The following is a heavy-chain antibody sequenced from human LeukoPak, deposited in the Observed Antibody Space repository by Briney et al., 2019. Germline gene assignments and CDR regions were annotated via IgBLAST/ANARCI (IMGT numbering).Heavy chain of an antibody. Sequence: GTSVKVSCKASGFTFTSSAMQWVRQARGQRLEWIGWIVVGSGNTNYAQKFQERVTITRDMSTSTAYMELSSLRSEDTAVYYCARMLSSSWYVYYYYYMDVWGKGTTVTISS. CDR3: ARMLSSSWYVYYYYYMDV. J-gene: IGHJ6*03. CDR1: GFTFTSSA. CDR2: IVVGSGNT. V-gene: IGHV1-58*02. D-gene: IGHD6-13*01.